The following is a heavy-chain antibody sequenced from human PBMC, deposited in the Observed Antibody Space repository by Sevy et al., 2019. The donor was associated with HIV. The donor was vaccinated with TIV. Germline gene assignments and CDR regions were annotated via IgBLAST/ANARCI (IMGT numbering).Heavy chain of an antibody. D-gene: IGHD3-10*01. CDR1: GFTFSSYS. J-gene: IGHJ4*02. CDR2: ISSSSSYI. Sequence: GGSLRLSCAASGFTFSSYSMNWVRQAPGQGLEWVSSISSSSSYIYYADSVKGRFTISRDNAKNSLYLQMNSLRAEDTAVYYCARDGMVRGVITPFLDYWGQGTLVTVSS. CDR3: ARDGMVRGVITPFLDY. V-gene: IGHV3-21*01.